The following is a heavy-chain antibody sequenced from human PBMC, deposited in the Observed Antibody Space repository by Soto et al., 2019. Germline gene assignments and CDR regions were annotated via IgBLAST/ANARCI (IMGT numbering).Heavy chain of an antibody. CDR2: ISSSSGVI. CDR3: VRSSIAARRVPPNWFDP. D-gene: IGHD6-6*01. CDR1: GFTFNRHS. J-gene: IGHJ5*02. Sequence: PGGSLRLSCAASGFTFNRHSMNWVRQAPGKELEWVSSISSSSGVIYYADSVKGRFTVSRDNAKNSLYLQMNSLRAKDTALYYCVRSSIAARRVPPNWFDPWGQGTQVTVSS. V-gene: IGHV3-21*01.